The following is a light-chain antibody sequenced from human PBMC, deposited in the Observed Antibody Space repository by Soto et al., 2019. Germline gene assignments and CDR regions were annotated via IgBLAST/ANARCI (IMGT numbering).Light chain of an antibody. J-gene: IGKJ2*02. CDR3: QQSYSTPRT. V-gene: IGKV1-39*01. CDR1: QSISSY. CDR2: AAS. Sequence: DIQMTQSPSSLSASVGDRVTITCRASQSISSYLNWYQQKPGKAPKLLLYAASSLQSGVPSRFSGSGSRTDFSLTISSLQPEDFATYYCQQSYSTPRTFGQGNKLDSK.